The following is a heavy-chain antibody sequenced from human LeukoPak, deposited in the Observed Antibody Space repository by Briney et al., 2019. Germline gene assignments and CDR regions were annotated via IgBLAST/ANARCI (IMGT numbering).Heavy chain of an antibody. V-gene: IGHV3-30*04. CDR1: GLTFSTSV. CDR3: ARGIYYDILTGPPDY. CDR2: ISFDGSNK. Sequence: GGSLRLSCAASGLTFSTSVMHWVRQAPGKGLEWVTLISFDGSNKYYADPVKGRFTISRDNSKDRLYLQMNGLRPDDTAVYYCARGIYYDILTGPPDYWGQGTLVTVSS. D-gene: IGHD3-9*01. J-gene: IGHJ4*02.